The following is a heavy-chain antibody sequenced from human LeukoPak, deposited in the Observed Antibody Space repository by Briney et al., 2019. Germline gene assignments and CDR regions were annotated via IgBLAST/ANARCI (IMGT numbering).Heavy chain of an antibody. CDR2: IKSKSDGGTT. D-gene: IGHD6-13*01. Sequence: GGSLRLSCAASGLTLSNAWMSWVRQAPGKGLEWVGRIKSKSDGGTTDYAAPVQGRFTNSRDDSKNTMYLQINSLKTDDIALYYCTHIVTAGELEHWGQGTLVTVSS. J-gene: IGHJ1*01. V-gene: IGHV3-15*01. CDR3: THIVTAGELEH. CDR1: GLTLSNAW.